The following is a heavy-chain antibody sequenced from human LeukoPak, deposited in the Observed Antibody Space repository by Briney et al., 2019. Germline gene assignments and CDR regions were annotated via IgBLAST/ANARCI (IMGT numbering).Heavy chain of an antibody. Sequence: PGGSLRLSCAASGFAFSTYSMYWVRQAPGKGLEWVSSITSTSAYIYYADSVKGRFTISRDNAKNSLYLQMNSLRAEDMAVYYCARVAGGSYHFDYWGQGALVTVSS. CDR1: GFAFSTYS. CDR3: ARVAGGSYHFDY. J-gene: IGHJ4*02. CDR2: ITSTSAYI. D-gene: IGHD1-26*01. V-gene: IGHV3-21*01.